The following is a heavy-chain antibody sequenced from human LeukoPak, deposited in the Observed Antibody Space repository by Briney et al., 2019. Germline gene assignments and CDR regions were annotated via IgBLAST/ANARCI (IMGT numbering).Heavy chain of an antibody. J-gene: IGHJ4*02. CDR2: IYYSGTT. CDR3: ARGDLGFDY. V-gene: IGHV4-59*01. CDR1: GGSISNYY. Sequence: SETLSLTCTVSGGSISNYYWSWIRQPPRKGLEWIGHIYYSGTTNYNPALRRRVTISADTSKNQFSLKLRSVTAADTAVYYWARGDLGFDYWGQGTRVTVSS.